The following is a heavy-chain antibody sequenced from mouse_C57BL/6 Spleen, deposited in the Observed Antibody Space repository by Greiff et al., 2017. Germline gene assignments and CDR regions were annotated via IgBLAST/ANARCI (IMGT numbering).Heavy chain of an antibody. D-gene: IGHD1-1*01. V-gene: IGHV10-3*01. CDR1: GFTFNTYA. CDR2: IRSKSSNYAT. J-gene: IGHJ1*03. CDR3: VSDPSYYTAGYCDV. Sequence: EVNVVESGGGLVQPKGSLKLSCAASGFTFNTYAMHWVRQAPGKGLEWVARIRSKSSNYATYYADSVKDRFTISRDDSQSMLYLQMTNLMSEDTAMYYCVSDPSYYTAGYCDVWGTGTTVTVSS.